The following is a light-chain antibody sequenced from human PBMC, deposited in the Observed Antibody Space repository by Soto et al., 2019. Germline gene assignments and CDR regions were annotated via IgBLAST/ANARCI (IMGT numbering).Light chain of an antibody. CDR2: DVN. J-gene: IGLJ1*01. CDR3: CSYAGSYDYV. CDR1: SSDVGAYNY. Sequence: QSVLTQPRSVSGSPGQSVTISCTGSSSDVGAYNYVSWYQHNTVKAPKLLIYDVNKRPSGVPDRFSGSKFGNTASLTISGLQADDEATFYCCSYAGSYDYVFGTGAKVTVL. V-gene: IGLV2-11*01.